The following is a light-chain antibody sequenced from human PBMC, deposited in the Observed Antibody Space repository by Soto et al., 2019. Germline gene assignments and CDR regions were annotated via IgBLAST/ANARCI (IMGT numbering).Light chain of an antibody. J-gene: IGKJ4*01. CDR1: QSVGNW. CDR3: QQLGNYPLT. Sequence: DIQMTQSPSTLSASVGDRVTITCRASQSVGNWLAWFQQKPGKAPSLLVYLASNLQTGVPSRFSGVGSGTEFTLTISSLEPEDFATYYCQQLGNYPLTFGGGTKVEIK. V-gene: IGKV1-5*03. CDR2: LAS.